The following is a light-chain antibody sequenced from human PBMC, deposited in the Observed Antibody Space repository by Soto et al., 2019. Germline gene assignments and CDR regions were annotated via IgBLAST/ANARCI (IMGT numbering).Light chain of an antibody. V-gene: IGLV2-8*01. CDR1: SSDVGGYNY. Sequence: QSALTQPASVSGSPGQSITISCTGTSSDVGGYNYVSWYQQYPGKAPKLMIYEVTKRPSGVPDRFSGSKSGNTASLTVSGLQAEDEADYYCTSYVGNDIWVFGGGTKLTVL. J-gene: IGLJ3*02. CDR2: EVT. CDR3: TSYVGNDIWV.